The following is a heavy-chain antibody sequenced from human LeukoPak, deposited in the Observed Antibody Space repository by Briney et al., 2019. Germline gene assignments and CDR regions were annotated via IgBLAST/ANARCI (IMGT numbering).Heavy chain of an antibody. CDR1: GGSFSGYY. CDR2: INHSGST. D-gene: IGHD3-3*01. V-gene: IGHV4-34*01. Sequence: PSETLSLTCAVYGGSFSGYYWSWIRQPPGKGLEWIGEINHSGSTNYNPSLKSRVTISVDTSKNQFPLKLSSVTAADTAVYYCARGRRALYYDFWSGYYNSWFDPWGQGTLVTVSS. CDR3: ARGRRALYYDFWSGYYNSWFDP. J-gene: IGHJ5*02.